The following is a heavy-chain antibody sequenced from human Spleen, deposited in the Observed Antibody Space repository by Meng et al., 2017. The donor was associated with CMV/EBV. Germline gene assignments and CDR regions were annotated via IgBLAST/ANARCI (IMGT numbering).Heavy chain of an antibody. V-gene: IGHV4-31*03. CDR3: ARDSVLYGMDV. J-gene: IGHJ6*02. Sequence: CTVSGGSITSGAYYWTWIRQHPERGLEWIAYIHYSGTTFYNPSLRSRVTISLDTSKNQLSLKLSSVTAADTAMYYCARDSVLYGMDVWGRGTTVTVSS. D-gene: IGHD3-10*01. CDR1: GGSITSGAYY. CDR2: IHYSGTT.